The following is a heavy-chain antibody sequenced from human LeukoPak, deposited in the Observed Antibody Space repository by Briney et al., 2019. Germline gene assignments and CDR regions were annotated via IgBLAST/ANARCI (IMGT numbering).Heavy chain of an antibody. Sequence: TSETLSLTCAVYGGSFSGYYWSWIRQPPGKGLKWIGEINHSGSTNYNPSLKSRVTISVDTSKNQFSLKLSSVTAADTAVYYCARGSLLWFGELVRWFDPWGQGTLVTVSS. V-gene: IGHV4-34*01. CDR1: GGSFSGYY. J-gene: IGHJ5*02. CDR3: ARGSLLWFGELVRWFDP. CDR2: INHSGST. D-gene: IGHD3-10*01.